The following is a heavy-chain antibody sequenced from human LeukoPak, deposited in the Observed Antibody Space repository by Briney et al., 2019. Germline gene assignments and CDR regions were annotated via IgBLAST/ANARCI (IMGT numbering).Heavy chain of an antibody. CDR2: INSNGIT. V-gene: IGHV4-39*01. CDR1: GGSISGTSYP. J-gene: IGHJ4*02. Sequence: PSETLSLTCTVSGGSISGTSYPWAWIRQPPGKGLQWIGSINSNGITYYNPPLRSRVTISVDTSKNQFSLKVDSVTVADTGVFYCARFRPRHSDNDPSVEIWGQGVLVTVSS. CDR3: ARFRPRHSDNDPSVEI. D-gene: IGHD1-1*01.